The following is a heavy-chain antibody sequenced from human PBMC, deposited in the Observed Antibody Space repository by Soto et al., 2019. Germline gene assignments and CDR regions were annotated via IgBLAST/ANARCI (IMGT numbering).Heavy chain of an antibody. CDR1: GFSFSDYY. CDR2: LSTSSSYT. D-gene: IGHD3-22*01. J-gene: IGHJ1*01. Sequence: QVQLVESGGGVVKPGGSLRLSCVASGFSFSDYYLHWIRQAPGKGLEWVSYLSTSSSYTNYADSVKGRFTISRDNARNSLYLQMSSLRSDDTAVYYCARDRDSMSLGVYQHWGQGTLVIVS. CDR3: ARDRDSMSLGVYQH. V-gene: IGHV3-11*05.